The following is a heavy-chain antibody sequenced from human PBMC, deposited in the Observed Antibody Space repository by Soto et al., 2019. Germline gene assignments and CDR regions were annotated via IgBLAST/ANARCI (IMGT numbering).Heavy chain of an antibody. Sequence: QLQLQESGPGLVKPSETLTLTCTVSGASIRSSTFYWGWIRQPPGKGLESIANIYYDGSTYYNQSIRNRVTISEDTPKKQFSITRSSVTAEVTAVYYCARSQIVPRLFMYPYDYWGQGTLVTVSS. CDR3: ARSQIVPRLFMYPYDY. J-gene: IGHJ4*02. D-gene: IGHD3-22*01. CDR2: IYYDGST. V-gene: IGHV4-39*01. CDR1: GASIRSSTFY.